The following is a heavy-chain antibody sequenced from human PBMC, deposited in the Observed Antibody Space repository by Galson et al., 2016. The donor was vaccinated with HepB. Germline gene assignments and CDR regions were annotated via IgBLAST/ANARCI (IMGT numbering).Heavy chain of an antibody. D-gene: IGHD2-15*01. Sequence: CQGLPCAASGATTNGPAIFWVAPAPRRTHECAAALSPRVETIFYADVVKARFTISRDNARNTLNLQMNSLSAEDTALYYCAKDYIGTLPGALDIWGQGTMVTVSS. CDR2: LSPRVETI. V-gene: IGHV3-23*01. J-gene: IGHJ3*02. CDR3: AKDYIGTLPGALDI. CDR1: GATTNGPA.